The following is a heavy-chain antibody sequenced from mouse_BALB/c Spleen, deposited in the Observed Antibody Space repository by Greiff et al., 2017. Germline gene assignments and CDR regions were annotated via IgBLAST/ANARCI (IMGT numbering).Heavy chain of an antibody. CDR3: VREGLDYDGAAWFAY. CDR1: GFTFNTYA. D-gene: IGHD2-4*01. J-gene: IGHJ3*01. Sequence: EVMLVESGGGLVQPKGSLKLSCAASGFTFNTYAMNWVRQAPGKGLEWVARIRSKSNNYATYYADSVKDRFTISRDDSQSMLYLQMNNLKTEDTAMYYCVREGLDYDGAAWFAYWGQGNLVTVSA. V-gene: IGHV10-1*02. CDR2: IRSKSNNYAT.